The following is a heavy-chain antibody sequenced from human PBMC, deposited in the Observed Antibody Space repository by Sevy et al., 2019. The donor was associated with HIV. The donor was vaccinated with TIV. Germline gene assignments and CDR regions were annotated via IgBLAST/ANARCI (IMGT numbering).Heavy chain of an antibody. CDR2: IHYSGGT. CDR3: ANKRGYSHGPFDY. V-gene: IGHV4-30-4*01. CDR1: GGSISSSDSY. J-gene: IGHJ4*02. D-gene: IGHD2-2*03. Sequence: SETLSLTCSVSGGSISSSDSYWSWIRQPPGKGLEWIGYIHYSGGTYYNPFLKSRVAMSVDTSERQFSLGLSFMTAADTAVYYCANKRGYSHGPFDYWGQGALVIVSS.